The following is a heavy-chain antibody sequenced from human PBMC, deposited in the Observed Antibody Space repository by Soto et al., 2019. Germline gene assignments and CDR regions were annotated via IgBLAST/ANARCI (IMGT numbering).Heavy chain of an antibody. J-gene: IGHJ6*02. CDR3: ARKLELRGSYYYYYDMDV. CDR1: GYTFTDYY. V-gene: IGHV1-2*02. D-gene: IGHD1-7*01. CDR2: INPNSGGT. Sequence: VKVSCKASGYTFTDYYMHWVRQAPGQGLEWMGWINPNSGGTNYAQKFQGRVTMTRDTSISTAYMELSRLRSDDTAVYYCARKLELRGSYYYYYDMDVWGQGTTVTVSS.